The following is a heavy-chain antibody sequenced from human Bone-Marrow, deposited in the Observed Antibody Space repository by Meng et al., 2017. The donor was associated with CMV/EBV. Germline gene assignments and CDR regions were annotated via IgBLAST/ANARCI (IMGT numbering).Heavy chain of an antibody. Sequence: GESLKISCKGSGYSFTNYWIAWVRQMPGKGLEWMGIIYPDDSDTRYSPSFQGQVTISADKSISTAYLQWSSLKASDTAMYYCASNLADYFDYWGQGTLVTVSS. CDR1: GYSFTNYW. J-gene: IGHJ4*02. CDR3: ASNLADYFDY. CDR2: IYPDDSDT. V-gene: IGHV5-51*01.